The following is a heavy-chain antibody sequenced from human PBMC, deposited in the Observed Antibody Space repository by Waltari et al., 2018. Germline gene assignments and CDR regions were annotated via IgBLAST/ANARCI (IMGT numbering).Heavy chain of an antibody. CDR3: ARGRIAQDNDAFDI. D-gene: IGHD6-13*01. CDR1: GGSFSGYY. J-gene: IGHJ3*02. Sequence: QVQLQQWGAGLLKPSETLSLTCAVYGGSFSGYYWSWIRQHPGKGLEWIGEINHSGSTNYTPSLKSRVTISVDTSKNQFSLKLSSVTAADTAVYYCARGRIAQDNDAFDIWGQGTMVTVSS. V-gene: IGHV4-34*01. CDR2: INHSGST.